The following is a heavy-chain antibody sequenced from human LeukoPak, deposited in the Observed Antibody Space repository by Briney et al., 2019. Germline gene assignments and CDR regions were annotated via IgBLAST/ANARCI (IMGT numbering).Heavy chain of an antibody. CDR2: IHYSVTI. D-gene: IGHD5-24*01. CDR1: GVSISSSNNF. CDR3: MRHEEEDGYNAKPIDF. Sequence: SETLSLTCTVSGVSISSSNNFWGWIRQPPGKGLEWIGAIHYSVTIYYIPSLKSRVTIFLDTSKNPVSLILNSVTAADTAVYYCMRHEEEDGYNAKPIDFWGQGTLVTVSS. V-gene: IGHV4-39*01. J-gene: IGHJ4*02.